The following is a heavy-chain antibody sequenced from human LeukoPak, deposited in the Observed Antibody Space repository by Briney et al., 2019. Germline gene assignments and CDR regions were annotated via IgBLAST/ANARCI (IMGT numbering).Heavy chain of an antibody. CDR2: IYSSGST. J-gene: IGHJ4*02. CDR3: ARDTASTRFDY. Sequence: PSQTLSLTCTVSGGSISSGSYSWSWIRQPAGKGLEWIGRIYSSGSTNYNPSLKSRVTISVDTSKKQFSLKLSSVTAADTAVYYCARDTASTRFDYWGQGTLVTVSS. V-gene: IGHV4-61*02. CDR1: GGSISSGSYS. D-gene: IGHD2-21*02.